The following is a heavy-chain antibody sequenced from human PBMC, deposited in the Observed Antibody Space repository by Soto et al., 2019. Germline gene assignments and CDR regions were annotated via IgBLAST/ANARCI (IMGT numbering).Heavy chain of an antibody. Sequence: GGSLRLSCAASGFTFSSYWMSWVRQAPGKGLEWVANIKQDGSEKYYVDSVKGRFTISRDNAKNSLYLQMNSLRAEDTAVYYCASSLLGPTDWFDPWGQGTLVTVSS. D-gene: IGHD2-21*01. CDR1: GFTFSSYW. V-gene: IGHV3-7*01. J-gene: IGHJ5*02. CDR3: ASSLLGPTDWFDP. CDR2: IKQDGSEK.